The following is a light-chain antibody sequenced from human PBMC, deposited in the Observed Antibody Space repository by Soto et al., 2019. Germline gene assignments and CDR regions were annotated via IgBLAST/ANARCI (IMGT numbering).Light chain of an antibody. CDR2: DTS. V-gene: IGKV1-33*01. J-gene: IGKJ1*01. CDR1: QDIRKY. CDR3: QQYNNWPRT. Sequence: DIQMTQSPSSLSASVGDRVTITCQASQDIRKYLNWYQQKPGKAPNLLIYDTSNLETGVPSRFSGSGSGTDFTFTISSLQSEDFAVYYCQQYNNWPRTFGQGTKVDIK.